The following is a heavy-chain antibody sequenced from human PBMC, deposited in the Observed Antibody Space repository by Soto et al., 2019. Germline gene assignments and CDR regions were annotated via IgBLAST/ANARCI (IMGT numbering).Heavy chain of an antibody. CDR2: IKADGSEK. J-gene: IGHJ6*02. V-gene: IGHV3-7*01. Sequence: EVRLVESGGGLVQPGGSLRLSCVASGFTFTNFWMSWVRQAPGKGLEWVANIKADGSEKRYVDSVKGRFTISRDNTKNSVYLQMNSLRVEDTALYYCGRHEVHNGVGVWGQGTTVIVSS. CDR1: GFTFTNFW. CDR3: GRHEVHNGVGV.